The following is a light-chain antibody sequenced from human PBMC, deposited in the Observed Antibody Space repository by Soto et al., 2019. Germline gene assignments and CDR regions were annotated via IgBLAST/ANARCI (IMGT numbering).Light chain of an antibody. CDR2: DAS. CDR1: QDITNY. V-gene: IGKV1-33*01. Sequence: DIQMTQSPSSLSASVGDRVTITCQASQDITNYLNWYQQKPGKAPKILIYDASVLEAGVPSRFSGGGSGTHFTLTITSLQAEDVATYYCQQVDNLPLTFGGGTNLEIK. J-gene: IGKJ4*01. CDR3: QQVDNLPLT.